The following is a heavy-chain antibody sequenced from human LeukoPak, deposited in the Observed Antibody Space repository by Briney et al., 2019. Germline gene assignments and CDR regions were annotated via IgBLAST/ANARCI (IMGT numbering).Heavy chain of an antibody. D-gene: IGHD1-14*01. CDR2: IYPGDSDT. CDR1: GYSFTSYW. CDR3: ARVYVNYYYYMDV. Sequence: GESLKISCKGSGYSFTSYWSGWVRQMPGKGLEWMGIIYPGDSDTRYSPSFQGQVTISADKSISTAYLQWSSLKASDTAMYYCARVYVNYYYYMDVWGKGTTVTVSS. V-gene: IGHV5-51*01. J-gene: IGHJ6*03.